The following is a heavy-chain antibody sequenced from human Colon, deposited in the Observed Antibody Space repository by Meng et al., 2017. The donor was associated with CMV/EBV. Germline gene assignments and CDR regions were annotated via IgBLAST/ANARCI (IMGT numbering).Heavy chain of an antibody. D-gene: IGHD3-3*01. CDR2: VYHTGSA. CDR3: ARTVDNFWSSYYPRYGMDV. J-gene: IGHJ6*02. CDR1: GGPINSYY. Sequence: GTLRLSCFVPGGPINSYYWSWIRQSPGKGLEWIGYVYHTGSATYNPSLESRVTISLHPSKTQFSLNVRSVTPADTAVYYCARTVDNFWSSYYPRYGMDVWGQGTTVTVSS. V-gene: IGHV4-59*01.